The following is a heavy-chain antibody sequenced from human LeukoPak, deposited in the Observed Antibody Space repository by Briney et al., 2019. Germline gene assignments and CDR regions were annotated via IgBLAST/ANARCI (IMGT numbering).Heavy chain of an antibody. D-gene: IGHD3-22*01. CDR1: GFTVSSNY. V-gene: IGHV3-53*01. J-gene: IGHJ4*02. CDR3: ARGGVVVPFDY. Sequence: GGSLRLSCAASGFTVSSNYMSWVRQAPGKGLEWVSVIYSGGSTYYADSVKGRFTISRDNSKNTLYLQMDSLRAEDTAVYYCARGGVVVPFDYRGQGTLVTVSS. CDR2: IYSGGST.